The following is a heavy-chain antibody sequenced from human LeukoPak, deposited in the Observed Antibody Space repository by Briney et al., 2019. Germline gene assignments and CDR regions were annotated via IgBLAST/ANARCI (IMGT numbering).Heavy chain of an antibody. J-gene: IGHJ2*01. V-gene: IGHV1-8*01. CDR3: AREAIPFLANLSVNYWHLDL. CDR1: GYTFTSYD. D-gene: IGHD3-3*02. CDR2: MNPNSGNT. Sequence: ASVKVSCKASGYTFTSYDINWVRQATGQGLEWMGWMNPNSGNTGYAQKFQGRVTMTRNTSISTAYMELNSLRSEDTAVYFCAREAIPFLANLSVNYWHLDLWGRGSLVTVSS.